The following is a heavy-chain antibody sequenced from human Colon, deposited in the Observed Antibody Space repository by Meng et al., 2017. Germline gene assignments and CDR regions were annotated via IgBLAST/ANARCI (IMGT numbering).Heavy chain of an antibody. CDR1: GDTFTSHG. V-gene: IGHV1-69*06. D-gene: IGHD6-19*01. CDR3: ARVGFDSSAFYFDF. CDR2: IIPIVGKA. J-gene: IGHJ4*02. Sequence: VRLGQSRAGVKNPGSSVKVSCKASGDTFTSHGISWVRQAPGQGLGWMGGIIPIVGKANYAQHFQGRVTITADKSTSTAYMELNSLRSEDTAMYYCARVGFDSSAFYFDFWGQGTLVTVFS.